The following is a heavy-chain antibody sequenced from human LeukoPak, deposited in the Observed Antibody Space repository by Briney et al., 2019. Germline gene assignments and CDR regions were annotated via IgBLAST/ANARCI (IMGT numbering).Heavy chain of an antibody. J-gene: IGHJ3*02. V-gene: IGHV3-23*01. CDR3: ARVTPLRGYCSSTSCYTDAFDI. Sequence: GSLRLSCAASRFTFSTYAMSWVRQAPGKGLEWVSTISGSGATTNYADSVKGRFTISRDNSKNTLYLQMNSLRAEDTAVYYCARVTPLRGYCSSTSCYTDAFDIWGQGTMVTVSS. D-gene: IGHD2-2*02. CDR1: RFTFSTYA. CDR2: ISGSGATT.